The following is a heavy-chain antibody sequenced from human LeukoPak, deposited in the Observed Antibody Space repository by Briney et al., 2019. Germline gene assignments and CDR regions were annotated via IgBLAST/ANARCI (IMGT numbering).Heavy chain of an antibody. CDR2: ISGSGGST. J-gene: IGHJ4*02. Sequence: GGSLRLSCAASGFTFSSYAMSWVRQAPGKGLEWVSAISGSGGSTYYADSVKGRFTISRDNSKNTLYLQMNSLRAEDTAVYYCAKEYRITIFGSRTSFDYWGQGTLVTVSS. CDR3: AKEYRITIFGSRTSFDY. CDR1: GFTFSSYA. V-gene: IGHV3-23*01. D-gene: IGHD3-3*01.